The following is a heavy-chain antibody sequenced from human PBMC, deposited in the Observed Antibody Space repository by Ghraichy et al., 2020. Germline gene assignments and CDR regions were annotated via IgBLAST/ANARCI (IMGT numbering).Heavy chain of an antibody. J-gene: IGHJ6*02. CDR2: INPSGGST. D-gene: IGHD3-9*01. CDR3: ARDMRIRYFDWLLGDYGMDV. Sequence: ASVKVSCKASGYTFTSYYMHWVRQAPGQGLEWMEIINPSGGSTSYAQKFQGRVTMTRDTSTSTVYMELSSLRSEDTAVYYCARDMRIRYFDWLLGDYGMDVWGQGTTVTVSS. V-gene: IGHV1-46*01. CDR1: GYTFTSYY.